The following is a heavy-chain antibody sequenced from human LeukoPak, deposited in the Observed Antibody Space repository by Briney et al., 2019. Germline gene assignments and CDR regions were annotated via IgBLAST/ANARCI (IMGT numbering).Heavy chain of an antibody. J-gene: IGHJ4*02. D-gene: IGHD3-22*01. V-gene: IGHV1-2*02. CDR2: INPNSGGT. CDR1: GYTFTGYY. Sequence: ASVKVSCKASGYTFTGYYMHWVRQAPGQGLEWMGWINPNSGGTNYAQKFQGRVTMTRDTSISTAYMELSRLRSDDTAVYYCARERRGYYYDSSGYFVHMTVRDLDYWGQGTLVTVSS. CDR3: ARERRGYYYDSSGYFVHMTVRDLDY.